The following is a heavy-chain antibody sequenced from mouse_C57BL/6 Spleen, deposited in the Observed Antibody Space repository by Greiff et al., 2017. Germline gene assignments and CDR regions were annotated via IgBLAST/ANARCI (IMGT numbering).Heavy chain of an antibody. CDR2: INPSNGGT. Sequence: QVQLQQPGTELVKPGASVKLSCKASGYTFTSYSMHWVKQRPGQGLEWIGNINPSNGGTNYNEKFKSKATLTVDKSSSTAYMQLSSLTSEDSAVYYGSRSGNLGYFDVWGTGTTVTVSS. CDR3: SRSGNLGYFDV. D-gene: IGHD2-1*01. V-gene: IGHV1-53*01. CDR1: GYTFTSYS. J-gene: IGHJ1*03.